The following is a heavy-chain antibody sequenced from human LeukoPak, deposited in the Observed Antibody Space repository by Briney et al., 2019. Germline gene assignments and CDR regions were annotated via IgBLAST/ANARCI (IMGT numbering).Heavy chain of an antibody. CDR2: INANSGGT. V-gene: IGHV1-2*02. Sequence: ASVKVSCKASGYTFTNYDINWVRQATGQGLEWMGWINANSGGTNYAQKFQGRVTMTRDTSISTAYMELSRLRSDDTAVYYCASKWVTYYYNSSYYHYPTDVFDIWGQGTMVTVSS. D-gene: IGHD3-22*01. CDR1: GYTFTNYD. J-gene: IGHJ3*02. CDR3: ASKWVTYYYNSSYYHYPTDVFDI.